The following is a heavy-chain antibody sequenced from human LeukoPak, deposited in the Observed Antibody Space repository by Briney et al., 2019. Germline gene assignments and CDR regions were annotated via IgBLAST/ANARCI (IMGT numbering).Heavy chain of an antibody. J-gene: IGHJ3*02. D-gene: IGHD3-10*01. CDR3: AATTMNVAASGAFDI. CDR1: GFTFTSSA. V-gene: IGHV1-58*01. CDR2: IVVGSGNT. Sequence: SVKVSCKASGFTFTSSAVQWVRQARGQRLEWIGWIVVGSGNTNYAQKLQERVTITRDMSTSTAYMELSSLRSEDTAVYYCAATTMNVAASGAFDIWGQGTMVTVSS.